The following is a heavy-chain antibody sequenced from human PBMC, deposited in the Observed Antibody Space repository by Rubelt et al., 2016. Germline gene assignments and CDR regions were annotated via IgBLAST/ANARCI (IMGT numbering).Heavy chain of an antibody. D-gene: IGHD2-2*01. CDR1: GFSLSNARMG. J-gene: IGHJ4*02. CDR3: AHVLPAALYYFDY. CDR2: VFSNDEK. V-gene: IGHV2-26*01. Sequence: QVTLKESGPVLVKPTETLTLTCTVSGFSLSNARMGVSWIRQPPGKALEWLAHVFSNDEKSYSTSLKSRLTISKDTSKNQVVLTMTTLDPVDTATYYWAHVLPAALYYFDYWGQGTLVTVSS.